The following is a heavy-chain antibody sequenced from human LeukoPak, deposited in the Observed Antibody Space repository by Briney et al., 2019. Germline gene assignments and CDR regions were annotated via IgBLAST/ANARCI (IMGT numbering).Heavy chain of an antibody. CDR2: ISYNSAFT. Sequence: GGSLRLSCGAPGFKFDDYAMHWVRQVPGKGLEWISIISYNSAFTAYADSVKGRFTVSRDNAMNTLYLEMNSLRPEDTAFYYCAKVRGTYTSGFFFDHWGRGTLVTVSS. J-gene: IGHJ4*02. CDR1: GFKFDDYA. CDR3: AKVRGTYTSGFFFDH. D-gene: IGHD6-19*01. V-gene: IGHV3-9*01.